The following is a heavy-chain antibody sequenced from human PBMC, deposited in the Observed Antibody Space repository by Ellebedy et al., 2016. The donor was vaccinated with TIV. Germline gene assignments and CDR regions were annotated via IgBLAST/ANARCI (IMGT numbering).Heavy chain of an antibody. Sequence: SETLSLTCPVSGGSISSYYWSWIRQPPGTGLEWIGLVLYRGSTEYNPSLKSRATVSVDTSKNQVSLSLTSVTAADTAVYYCARESYTGGGSGYRLDFWGQGTLVTVSS. CDR3: ARESYTGGGSGYRLDF. V-gene: IGHV4-59*01. CDR1: GGSISSYY. D-gene: IGHD2-8*02. CDR2: VLYRGST. J-gene: IGHJ4*02.